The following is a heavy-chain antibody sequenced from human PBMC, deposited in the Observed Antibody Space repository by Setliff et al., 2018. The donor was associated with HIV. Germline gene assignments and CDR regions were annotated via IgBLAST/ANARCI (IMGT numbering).Heavy chain of an antibody. Sequence: ASVKVSCKASGYTLNNYAMNWVRQAPGQGFEWLGWINTKTGYPTYAQDFTGRLVFPLDTSVNSAFVQISSLKAEDTAVYYCARDGGNGVDYWGQGTLVTVSS. V-gene: IGHV7-4-1*02. CDR1: GYTLNNYA. D-gene: IGHD4-4*01. J-gene: IGHJ4*02. CDR3: ARDGGNGVDY. CDR2: INTKTGYP.